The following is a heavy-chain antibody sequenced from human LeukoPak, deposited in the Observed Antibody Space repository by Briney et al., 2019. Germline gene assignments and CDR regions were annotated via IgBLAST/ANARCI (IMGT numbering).Heavy chain of an antibody. V-gene: IGHV4-34*01. CDR3: ARGGRSGIVVVPARYGYYYYGMDV. Sequence: SETLSLTCAVYGGSFSGYYWSWIRQPPGKGLEWIGEINHSGSTNYNPSLKSRVTISVDTSKNQFSLKLSSVTAADTAVYYCARGGRSGIVVVPARYGYYYYGMDVWGQGTTVTVSS. CDR1: GGSFSGYY. J-gene: IGHJ6*02. D-gene: IGHD2-2*01. CDR2: INHSGST.